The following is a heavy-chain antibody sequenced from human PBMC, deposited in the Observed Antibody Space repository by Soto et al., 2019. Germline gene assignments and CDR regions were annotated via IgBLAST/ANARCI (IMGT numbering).Heavy chain of an antibody. J-gene: IGHJ5*02. Sequence: PGGSLRLSCAASGFTFSGYWMHWVRQAPGKGLVWVSHIKSDGSITGYADSVKDRFTISRDNTKNTLYLQMNSLRVEDTAVYYCARGGTILSNWFDPWGQGTQVTVSS. V-gene: IGHV3-74*01. CDR2: IKSDGSIT. CDR1: GFTFSGYW. D-gene: IGHD3-16*01. CDR3: ARGGTILSNWFDP.